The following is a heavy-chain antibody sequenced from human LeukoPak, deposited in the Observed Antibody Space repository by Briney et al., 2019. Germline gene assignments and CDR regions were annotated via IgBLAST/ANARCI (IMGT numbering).Heavy chain of an antibody. J-gene: IGHJ4*02. Sequence: PSETLSLTCAVSGGSISRSNWWSWVRQPPGKGLEWIGEVYHSGGTNYNPSLKSRVNISVDKSKNQFSLKLSSVTAADTAVYYCARALTTVTQYYFDYWGQGTLVTVSS. V-gene: IGHV4-4*02. CDR3: ARALTTVTQYYFDY. CDR1: GGSISRSNW. D-gene: IGHD4-17*01. CDR2: VYHSGGT.